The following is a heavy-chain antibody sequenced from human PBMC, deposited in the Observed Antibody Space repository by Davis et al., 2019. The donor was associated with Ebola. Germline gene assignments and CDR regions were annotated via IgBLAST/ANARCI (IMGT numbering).Heavy chain of an antibody. Sequence: GGSLRLSCAASGFTFSSYAMHWVRQAPGKGLEWVAVISYDGSNKYYADSVKGRFTISRDNSKNTLYLQMNSLRSDDTAVYYCARDVTTVVPFDYWGQGTLVTVSS. CDR2: ISYDGSNK. V-gene: IGHV3-30-3*01. CDR1: GFTFSSYA. J-gene: IGHJ4*02. CDR3: ARDVTTVVPFDY. D-gene: IGHD4-23*01.